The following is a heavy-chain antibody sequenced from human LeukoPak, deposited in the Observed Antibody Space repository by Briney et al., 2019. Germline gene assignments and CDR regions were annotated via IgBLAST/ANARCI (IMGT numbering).Heavy chain of an antibody. J-gene: IGHJ4*02. D-gene: IGHD3/OR15-3a*01. Sequence: GGSLRLSCAASGFTFSSYSMNWVRQAPGKGLEWVSSIRSSSSYIYYADSVKGRFTISRDNSKNTLYLQMNSLRAEDTAVYYCAKDLDYDPDFDYWGQGTLVTVSS. CDR3: AKDLDYDPDFDY. V-gene: IGHV3-21*04. CDR1: GFTFSSYS. CDR2: IRSSSSYI.